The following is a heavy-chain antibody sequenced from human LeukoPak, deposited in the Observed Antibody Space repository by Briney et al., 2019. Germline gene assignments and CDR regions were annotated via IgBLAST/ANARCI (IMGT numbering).Heavy chain of an antibody. V-gene: IGHV4-4*02. CDR3: ARVKAVVTPWVFDY. D-gene: IGHD4-23*01. J-gene: IGHJ4*02. CDR1: GGSISRSNW. Sequence: PSGTLSLTCAVSGGSISRSNWWSWVRQPPGKGLEWIGEIYHSGSTNYNPSLKSRVTISVDKSKNQFSLKLSSVTAADTAVYFCARVKAVVTPWVFDYWGQGSLVTVSS. CDR2: IYHSGST.